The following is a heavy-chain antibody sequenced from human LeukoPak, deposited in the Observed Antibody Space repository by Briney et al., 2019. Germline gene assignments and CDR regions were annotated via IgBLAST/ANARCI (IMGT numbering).Heavy chain of an antibody. V-gene: IGHV3-23*01. J-gene: IGHJ4*02. CDR1: GITLSNYG. CDR3: AKRGVVIRVILVGFHKEAYYFDS. CDR2: ISDSGGST. Sequence: GGSLRLSCAVSGITLSNYGMSWVRQAPGKGLEWVAGISDSGGSTNYADSVKGRFTISRDNPKNTLCLQMNSLRAEDTAVYFCAKRGVVIRVILVGFHKEAYYFDSWGQGALVTVSS. D-gene: IGHD3-22*01.